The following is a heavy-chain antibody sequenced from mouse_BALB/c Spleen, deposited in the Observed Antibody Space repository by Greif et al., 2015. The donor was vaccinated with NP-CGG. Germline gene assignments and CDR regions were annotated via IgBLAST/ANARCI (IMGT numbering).Heavy chain of an antibody. CDR3: TGRCSRAMEY. J-gene: IGHJ4*01. Sequence: DVMLVESGGGLVQPGGSMKLSCAASGFTFSDAWMDWVRQSPEKGLEWVAEIRSKANNHATYYAESVKGRFTISRDEYKSRVYLQMTSLRVEDSGIYYCTGRCSRAMEYWGQGTSVTVCS. V-gene: IGHV6-6*01. CDR1: GFTFSDAW. CDR2: IRSKANNHAT.